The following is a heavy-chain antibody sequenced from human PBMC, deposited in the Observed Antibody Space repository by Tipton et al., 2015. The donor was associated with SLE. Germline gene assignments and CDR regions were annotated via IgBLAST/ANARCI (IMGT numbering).Heavy chain of an antibody. D-gene: IGHD2/OR15-2a*01. J-gene: IGHJ4*02. CDR1: GDSISTHY. Sequence: TLSLTCTVSGDSISTHYWSWIRQPPGKGLEWIGYIYYSGNTNYNPSLKSRVTISVDTSKNQFSLKLSSVTAADTAVYYCANYGIVRGFDYWGQGTLVTVSS. CDR2: IYYSGNT. V-gene: IGHV4-59*11. CDR3: ANYGIVRGFDY.